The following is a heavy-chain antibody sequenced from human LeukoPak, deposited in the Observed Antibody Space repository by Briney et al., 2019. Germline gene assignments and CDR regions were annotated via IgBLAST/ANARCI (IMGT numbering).Heavy chain of an antibody. CDR1: GFTFSSYA. V-gene: IGHV3-30*04. D-gene: IGHD5-12*01. J-gene: IGHJ6*03. CDR2: ISYDGSNE. Sequence: GGSLRLSCAASGFTFSSYAMHWVRQAPGKGLEWVAIISYDGSNEYYADSVKGRFTISRDNSKNTLYLQMNSLRAEDTAVYYCAREVSGYEPGEYYYMDVWGKGTTVTVSS. CDR3: AREVSGYEPGEYYYMDV.